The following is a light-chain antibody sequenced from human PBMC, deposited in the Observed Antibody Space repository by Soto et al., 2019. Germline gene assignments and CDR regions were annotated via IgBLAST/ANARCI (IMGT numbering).Light chain of an antibody. CDR1: QAISSH. CDR3: HQLNSYPLT. Sequence: DIQLTQSPSFLSASVGGRVTITCRASQAISSHLAWYQQKPGKAPNLLIYGASTLQSGVPSRFSGSGSGTQCTRTISSLQPDELATYYCHQLNSYPLTFGPGTTVDIK. V-gene: IGKV1-9*01. CDR2: GAS. J-gene: IGKJ3*01.